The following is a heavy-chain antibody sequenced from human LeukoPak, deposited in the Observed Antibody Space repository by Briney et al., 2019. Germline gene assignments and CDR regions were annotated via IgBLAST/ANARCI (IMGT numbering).Heavy chain of an antibody. D-gene: IGHD5-24*01. J-gene: IGHJ4*02. CDR2: IYYSGST. CDR1: GGSISSSSYY. V-gene: IGHV4-39*07. Sequence: SETLSLTCTVCGGSISSSSYYWGWIRQPPGKGLEWIGSIYYSGSTYYNPSLKSRVTISVDTSKNQFSLKLSSVTAADTAVYYCARVCLAPIEMATTLDYWGQGTLVTVSS. CDR3: ARVCLAPIEMATTLDY.